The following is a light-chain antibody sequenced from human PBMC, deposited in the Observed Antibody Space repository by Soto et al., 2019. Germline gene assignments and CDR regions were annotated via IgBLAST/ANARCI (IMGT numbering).Light chain of an antibody. J-gene: IGLJ2*01. Sequence: QSALTQPRSVSGSPGQSVTISCTGTSSDVGGYNYVSWYQQHPGKAPKLMIYDVSKRPSGVPDRFSGSKSDNTASLTISGLQAEDEADYYCCSYAGSYTFNVVFGGGTQLTVL. CDR3: CSYAGSYTFNVV. CDR1: SSDVGGYNY. CDR2: DVS. V-gene: IGLV2-11*01.